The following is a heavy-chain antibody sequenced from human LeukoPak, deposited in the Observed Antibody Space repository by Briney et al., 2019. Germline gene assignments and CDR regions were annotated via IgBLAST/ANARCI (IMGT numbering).Heavy chain of an antibody. V-gene: IGHV4-59*01. CDR3: ASQFGGVIVPFDS. Sequence: SETLSLTCTASGGSISSYYWSWIRQPPGKGLEWIGYFYYSGTANYNPSLKSRVTMSIDTSKNHFSLNLRSVTAADTAVYYCASQFGGVIVPFDSWGQGTLVTVSS. CDR2: FYYSGTA. CDR1: GGSISSYY. D-gene: IGHD3-16*02. J-gene: IGHJ4*02.